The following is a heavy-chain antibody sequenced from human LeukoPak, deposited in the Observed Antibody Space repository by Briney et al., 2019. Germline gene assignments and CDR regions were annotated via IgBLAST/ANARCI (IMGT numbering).Heavy chain of an antibody. Sequence: PGGSLRLSCAASEFTFSIYAMSWARQAPGKGLEWVSSITSRGEGTWYAGSVKGRFTISRDNSKNTLYLQMNSLRAEDTAVYYCTRDRPNYYGSDGHYYRRNGDYWGQGTLVTVSS. CDR2: ITSRGEGT. V-gene: IGHV3-23*01. CDR3: TRDRPNYYGSDGHYYRRNGDY. J-gene: IGHJ4*02. CDR1: EFTFSIYA. D-gene: IGHD3-22*01.